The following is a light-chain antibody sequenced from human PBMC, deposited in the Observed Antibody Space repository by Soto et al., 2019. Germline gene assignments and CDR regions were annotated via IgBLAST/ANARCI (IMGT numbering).Light chain of an antibody. CDR3: QLSLKIPYI. J-gene: IGKJ2*01. CDR2: AAS. CDR1: QSISTY. V-gene: IGKV1-39*01. Sequence: DLHMTQSPSSLSASVGDRVTITCRASQSISTYLNWYQQKLGRAPELLIYAASSLQSGVPSRFSGSGSGTDFTLTISSLQPEDFATYYCQLSLKIPYILGQGTKLEI.